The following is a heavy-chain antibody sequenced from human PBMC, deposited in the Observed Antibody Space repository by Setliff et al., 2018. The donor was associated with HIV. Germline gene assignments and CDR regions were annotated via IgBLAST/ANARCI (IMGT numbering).Heavy chain of an antibody. CDR3: ARLPGYCSSTGCQGYFDY. J-gene: IGHJ4*02. Sequence: SETLSLTCTVSGVSINSGNYYWGWIRQPAGKRLEWIGRIYSSGNTNYNPSLKSRVTISADTSKNQFSLKLSSVTASDTAVYYCARLPGYCSSTGCQGYFDYWGQGTLVTVSS. CDR2: IYSSGNT. V-gene: IGHV4-61*02. D-gene: IGHD2-2*01. CDR1: GVSINSGNYY.